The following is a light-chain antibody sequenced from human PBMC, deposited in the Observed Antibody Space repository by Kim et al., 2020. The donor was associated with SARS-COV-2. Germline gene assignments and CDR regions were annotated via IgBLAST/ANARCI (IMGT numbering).Light chain of an antibody. J-gene: IGKJ5*01. CDR3: QQSYSTWIT. Sequence: DIQMTQSPSSLSVSVGDRVTITCRASQSISSYLNWYQQKPGKAPKLLIYAASSLQSGVPSRFSGSGSGTDFTLTISSLQPEDFATYYCQQSYSTWITFGQGTRLEIK. V-gene: IGKV1-39*01. CDR2: AAS. CDR1: QSISSY.